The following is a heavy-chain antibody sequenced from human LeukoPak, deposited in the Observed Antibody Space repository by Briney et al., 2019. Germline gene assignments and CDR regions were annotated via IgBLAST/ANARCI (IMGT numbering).Heavy chain of an antibody. D-gene: IGHD6-13*01. J-gene: IGHJ4*02. V-gene: IGHV3-9*03. CDR2: ISWNSGSI. Sequence: PGGSLRLSCAASGFTFDDYAMHWVRQAPGKGLEWVSGISWNSGSIGYADSVEGRFTISRDNAKNSLYLQMNSLRAEDMALYYCAKSIAAALVSEGFDYWGQGTLVTVSS. CDR3: AKSIAAALVSEGFDY. CDR1: GFTFDDYA.